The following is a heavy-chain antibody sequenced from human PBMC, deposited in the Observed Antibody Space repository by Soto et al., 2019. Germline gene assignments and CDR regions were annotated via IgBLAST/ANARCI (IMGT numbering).Heavy chain of an antibody. CDR2: IYYSGST. CDR1: GGSISGYY. D-gene: IGHD4-4*01. Sequence: SETLSLTCTVSGGSISGYYWSWIRQPPGKGLEWIGYIYYSGSTNYNPSLKSRVTISVDTSKNQFSLKLSSVTAADTAVYYCARTTEYYYYGMDVWGQGTTVTVSS. J-gene: IGHJ6*02. V-gene: IGHV4-59*01. CDR3: ARTTEYYYYGMDV.